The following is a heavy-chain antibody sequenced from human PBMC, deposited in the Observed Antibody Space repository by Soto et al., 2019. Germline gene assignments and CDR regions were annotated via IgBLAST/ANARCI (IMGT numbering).Heavy chain of an antibody. V-gene: IGHV4-59*01. Sequence: SETLSLTCTVSGGSISSYYWSWIRQPPGKGLEWIGYIYHSGSTYYNPSLKSRVTISVDRSRNTLYLQTSSLRHEDTAVYYCAKDGGPAYCNSPGCSAEHFDYWGQGTQVTVSS. CDR1: GGSISSYY. J-gene: IGHJ4*02. CDR3: AKDGGPAYCNSPGCSAEHFDY. D-gene: IGHD2-2*01. CDR2: IYHSGST.